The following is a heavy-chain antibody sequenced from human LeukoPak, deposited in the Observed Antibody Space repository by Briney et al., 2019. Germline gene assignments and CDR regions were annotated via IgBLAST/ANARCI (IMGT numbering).Heavy chain of an antibody. J-gene: IGHJ6*03. CDR2: INWNGGST. CDR1: GFTLDDYG. CDR3: ARGAMRYMDV. V-gene: IGHV3-20*04. Sequence: GGSLRLSCAASGFTLDDYGMSWVRQAPGKGLEWVSGINWNGGSTRYADSVKGRFTISRDNAKNSLYLQMNSLRAEDTALYYCARGAMRYMDVWGKGTTVTVSS. D-gene: IGHD2-2*01.